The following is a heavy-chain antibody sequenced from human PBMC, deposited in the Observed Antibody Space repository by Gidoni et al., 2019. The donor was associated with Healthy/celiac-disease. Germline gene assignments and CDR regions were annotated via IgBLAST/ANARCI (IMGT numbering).Heavy chain of an antibody. CDR3: ARGKGLRRYFDY. Sequence: QVQLQQWGAGLLKPSETLSLTCAVYGGSFSGYYWSWIRQPPGKGLEWIGEINHSGSTNYNPSLKSRVTISVDTSKNQFSLKLSSVTAADTAVYYCARGKGLRRYFDYWGQGTLVTVSS. J-gene: IGHJ4*02. CDR2: INHSGST. V-gene: IGHV4-34*01. D-gene: IGHD4-17*01. CDR1: GGSFSGYY.